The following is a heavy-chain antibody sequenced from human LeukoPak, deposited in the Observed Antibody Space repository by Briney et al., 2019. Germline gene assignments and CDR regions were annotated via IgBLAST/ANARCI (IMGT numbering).Heavy chain of an antibody. Sequence: ASVKVSCKASGYTFTGYYMHWVRQAPGQGLEWMGWIDTNTGNPTYAQGFTGRFVFSLDTSVSTAYLQISSLKAEDTAIYYCARDVTTASFDFWGQGTLVTVSS. J-gene: IGHJ4*02. CDR3: ARDVTTASFDF. V-gene: IGHV7-4-1*02. D-gene: IGHD4-11*01. CDR1: GYTFTGYY. CDR2: IDTNTGNP.